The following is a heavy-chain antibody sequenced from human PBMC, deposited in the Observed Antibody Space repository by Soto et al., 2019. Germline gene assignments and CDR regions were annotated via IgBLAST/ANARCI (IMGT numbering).Heavy chain of an antibody. CDR2: IDGSSDYT. Sequence: QVQLVESGGGLVKPGGSLRLSCTASGFLFTDYSMSWIRQPPGKGLEWLAYIDGSSDYTNSADSVKGRFTISRDNAKNSVFLQMNNLRADDTAVYYCARDLRFSSTNYFDFWGRGTLVTVSS. D-gene: IGHD2-8*01. V-gene: IGHV3-11*06. CDR1: GFLFTDYS. J-gene: IGHJ4*02. CDR3: ARDLRFSSTNYFDF.